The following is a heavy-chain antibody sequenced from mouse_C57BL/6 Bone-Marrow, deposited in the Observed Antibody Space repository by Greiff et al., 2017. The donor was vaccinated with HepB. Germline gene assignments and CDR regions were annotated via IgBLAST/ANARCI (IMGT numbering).Heavy chain of an antibody. CDR2: IDPENGDT. D-gene: IGHD2-4*01. CDR3: TIYYDYDGIFSYYYAMDY. Sequence: VQLKESGAELVRPGASVKLSCTASGFNIKDDYMHWVKQRPEQGLEWIGWIDPENGDTEYASKFQGKATITADTSSNTAYLQLSSLTSEDTAVYYCTIYYDYDGIFSYYYAMDYWGQGTSVTVSS. V-gene: IGHV14-4*01. J-gene: IGHJ4*01. CDR1: GFNIKDDY.